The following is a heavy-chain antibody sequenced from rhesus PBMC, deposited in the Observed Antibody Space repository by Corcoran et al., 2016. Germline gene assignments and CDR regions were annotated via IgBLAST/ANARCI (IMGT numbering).Heavy chain of an antibody. CDR2: IYGSGGST. V-gene: IGHV4-106*01. Sequence: QVQLQESGPGLVKPSETLSLTCTVSGCSISDIYYWSCIRPPPGKGLEWMGRIYGSGGSTNYNPSLKSRVTISRDTSKNQFSLKLSSVTAADTAVYYCARDRGSLYYFDYWGQGVLVTVSS. CDR1: GCSISDIYY. D-gene: IGHD2-39*01. J-gene: IGHJ4*01. CDR3: ARDRGSLYYFDY.